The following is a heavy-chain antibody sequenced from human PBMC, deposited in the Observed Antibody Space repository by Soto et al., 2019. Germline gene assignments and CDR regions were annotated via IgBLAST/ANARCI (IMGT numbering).Heavy chain of an antibody. CDR1: GGSISSYY. Sequence: PSETLSLTCTVSGGSISSYYWSWIRQPPGKGLEWIGYIYYSGSTNYNPSLKSRVTISVDTSKNQFSLKLSSVTAADTAVYYCARRYGPGFDYWGQGTLVIGSS. V-gene: IGHV4-59*08. D-gene: IGHD4-17*01. CDR2: IYYSGST. J-gene: IGHJ4*02. CDR3: ARRYGPGFDY.